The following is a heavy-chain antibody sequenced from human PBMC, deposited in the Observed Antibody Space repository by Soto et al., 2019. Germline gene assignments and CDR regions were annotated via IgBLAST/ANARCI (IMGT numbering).Heavy chain of an antibody. J-gene: IGHJ4*02. CDR2: MYYSGGT. Sequence: QVQLQESGPGLVKPSETLSLTCTVSGGSISSYYWSWIRQPPGKGLEWLGYMYYSGGTNYNPSVKSRITISADTYRNQFSLKMTSVTAAETAVYYCASLLAVAGEEGYFSSWGQGTLVTVSS. CDR3: ASLLAVAGEEGYFSS. V-gene: IGHV4-59*01. D-gene: IGHD6-19*01. CDR1: GGSISSYY.